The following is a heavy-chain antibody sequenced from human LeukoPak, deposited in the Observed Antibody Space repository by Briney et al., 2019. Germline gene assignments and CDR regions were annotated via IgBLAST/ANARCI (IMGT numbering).Heavy chain of an antibody. J-gene: IGHJ4*02. CDR3: ARKLYDSSRYGQTYYFDN. V-gene: IGHV1-2*02. CDR2: INPNSGGT. D-gene: IGHD3-22*01. Sequence: GASVKVSCKASGYTFTGYYMHWVRQAPGQGLEWMGWINPNSGGTNYAQKFQGRVTMTRDTSITTAYMELSSLRSDDTAVYYCARKLYDSSRYGQTYYFDNWGQGTLVTVSS. CDR1: GYTFTGYY.